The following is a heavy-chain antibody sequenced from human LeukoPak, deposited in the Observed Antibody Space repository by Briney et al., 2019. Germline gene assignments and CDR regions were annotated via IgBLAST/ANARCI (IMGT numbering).Heavy chain of an antibody. CDR3: ARNPPWSEYCSSANCPHDAFDI. V-gene: IGHV3-48*04. D-gene: IGHD2-2*01. Sequence: GGSLRLSCIASKLTFGDYGMNWVRQAPGKGLEWVSFISDSGSSIFYADSVKGRFTIFRDTAKDSLYLQMNSLRAEDTAVYYCARNPPWSEYCSSANCPHDAFDIWGQGTMVTVSS. CDR2: ISDSGSSI. J-gene: IGHJ3*02. CDR1: KLTFGDYG.